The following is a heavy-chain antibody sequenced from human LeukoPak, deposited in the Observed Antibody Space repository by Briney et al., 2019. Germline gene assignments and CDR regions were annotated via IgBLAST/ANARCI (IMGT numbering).Heavy chain of an antibody. CDR2: ISAYNGNT. CDR1: GYTFTSYG. V-gene: IGHV1-18*01. J-gene: IGHJ6*02. D-gene: IGHD3-10*01. Sequence: ASVKVSCKASGYTFTSYGISWVRQAPGQGLEWMGWISAYNGNTNYAQKLQGRVTMTTDTSTSTAYMELRSLRSDDTAVYYCARPNYYGSGSYSYGMDVWGQGTTVTVSS. CDR3: ARPNYYGSGSYSYGMDV.